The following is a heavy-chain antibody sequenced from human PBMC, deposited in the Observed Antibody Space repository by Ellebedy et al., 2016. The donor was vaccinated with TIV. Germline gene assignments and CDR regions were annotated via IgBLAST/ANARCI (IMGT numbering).Heavy chain of an antibody. CDR2: IKQDESEK. Sequence: GESLKISCAASGFTFSSYSMSWVRKAPGKGLEWVANIKQDESEKYYVDSVKGRFTISRDTAKNSVYLQMNNLRAEDTAVYYCARALGSGPCYWGQGTLVTVSS. CDR1: GFTFSSYS. J-gene: IGHJ4*02. V-gene: IGHV3-7*01. D-gene: IGHD6-19*01. CDR3: ARALGSGPCY.